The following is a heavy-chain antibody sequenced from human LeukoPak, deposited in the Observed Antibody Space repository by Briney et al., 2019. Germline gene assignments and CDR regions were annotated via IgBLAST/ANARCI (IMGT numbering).Heavy chain of an antibody. CDR1: GYTFTSYY. V-gene: IGHV1-46*01. D-gene: IGHD5-24*01. CDR2: INPSGGST. Sequence: GASVKVSCKASGYTFTSYYMRWVRQAPGQGLEWMGIINPSGGSTSYAQKFQGRVTMTRDTSTSTVYMELSSLRSEDTAVYYCARDPHGMYYFDYWGQGTLVTVSS. J-gene: IGHJ4*02. CDR3: ARDPHGMYYFDY.